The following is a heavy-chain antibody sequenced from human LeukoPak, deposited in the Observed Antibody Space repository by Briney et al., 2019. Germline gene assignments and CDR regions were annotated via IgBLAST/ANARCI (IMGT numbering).Heavy chain of an antibody. CDR3: ARLKNPTGPYYGMDV. CDR1: GFTFSSHA. J-gene: IGHJ6*02. Sequence: GGSLRLSCAASGFTFSSHALTWVRQAPGKGLEWVSAISVSGDSTYYVDSVKGRFTISRDNSKSTVYLQLNSLRPEDTALYYCARLKNPTGPYYGMDVWGQGTTVTVS. V-gene: IGHV3-23*01. D-gene: IGHD3-10*01. CDR2: ISVSGDST.